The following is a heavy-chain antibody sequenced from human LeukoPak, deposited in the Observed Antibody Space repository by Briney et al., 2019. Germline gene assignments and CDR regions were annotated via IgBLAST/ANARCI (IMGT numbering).Heavy chain of an antibody. Sequence: GGSLRLSCAASGFTFSSYWMSWVRQAPGKGLEWVANIKQDGSEKYYVDSVKGRFTISRDNAKNSLYLQMNSLRAEDTAVYYCARAVSRLPNWFDPWGQGTLVTVSS. D-gene: IGHD2-2*01. CDR3: ARAVSRLPNWFDP. J-gene: IGHJ5*02. CDR1: GFTFSSYW. V-gene: IGHV3-7*01. CDR2: IKQDGSEK.